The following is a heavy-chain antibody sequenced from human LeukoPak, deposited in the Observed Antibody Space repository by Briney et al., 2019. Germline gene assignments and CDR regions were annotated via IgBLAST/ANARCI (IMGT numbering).Heavy chain of an antibody. D-gene: IGHD1-26*01. V-gene: IGHV3-23*01. Sequence: GGSLRLSCAASGFTFSSYAMSWVRQAPGKGLEWVSAISGSGGSTYYADSVRGRFTISRDNSKNTLYLQMNSLRAEDMAVYYCAKEWELRYYFDYWGQGTLVTVSS. CDR1: GFTFSSYA. J-gene: IGHJ4*02. CDR2: ISGSGGST. CDR3: AKEWELRYYFDY.